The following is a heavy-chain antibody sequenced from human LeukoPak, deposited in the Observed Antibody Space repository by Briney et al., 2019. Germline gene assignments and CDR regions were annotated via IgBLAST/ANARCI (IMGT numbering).Heavy chain of an antibody. V-gene: IGHV1-69*01. CDR3: ARFGHGQYGSGSSLNWFDP. CDR1: GGTFSSYA. D-gene: IGHD3-10*01. Sequence: RASVKVSCKASGGTFSSYAISWLRQAPGQGLEWMGGIIPIFGTANYAQKFQGRVTLTADESTSTADMELSSLRSEDTAVYYCARFGHGQYGSGSSLNWFDPWGQGTLVTVSS. CDR2: IIPIFGTA. J-gene: IGHJ5*02.